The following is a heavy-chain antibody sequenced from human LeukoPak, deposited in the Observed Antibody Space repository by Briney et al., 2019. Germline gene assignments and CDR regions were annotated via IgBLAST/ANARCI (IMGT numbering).Heavy chain of an antibody. Sequence: GGSLRLSCAASGFTFSTYWMHWVRHAPGKGLVWVSRINIDGLSTSHADSVKGRFTISRDNAKNTLYLQMNSLRAEDTAVYYCARDSGSGSYSGYWGLGTLVTVSS. CDR1: GFTFSTYW. D-gene: IGHD3-10*01. CDR2: INIDGLST. V-gene: IGHV3-74*01. CDR3: ARDSGSGSYSGY. J-gene: IGHJ4*02.